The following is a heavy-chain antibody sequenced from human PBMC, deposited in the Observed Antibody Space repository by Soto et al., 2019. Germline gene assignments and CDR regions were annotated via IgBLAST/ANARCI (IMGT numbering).Heavy chain of an antibody. CDR1: GGTFSSYA. V-gene: IGHV1-69*13. D-gene: IGHD3-3*01. Sequence: SVKVSCKASGGTFSSYAISWVRQAPGQGLEWMGGIIPIFGTANYAQKFQGRVTITADESTSTAYMELSSLRSEDTAVYYCARSRWAGYYDFCPYGMDVWGQGTTVTAP. CDR2: IIPIFGTA. CDR3: ARSRWAGYYDFCPYGMDV. J-gene: IGHJ6*02.